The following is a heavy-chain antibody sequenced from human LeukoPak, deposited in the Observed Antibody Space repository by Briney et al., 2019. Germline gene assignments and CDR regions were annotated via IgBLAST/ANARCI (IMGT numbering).Heavy chain of an antibody. Sequence: ASVKVSCKASGYTFTGYYMHWVRQAPGQGLEWMGWINPNSGGTNYAQKFQGRVTMTRDTSISTAYMELSRLRSDDTAVYYCARESRGSGSYFPLRYYYYGMGVWGQGTTVTVSS. CDR3: ARESRGSGSYFPLRYYYYGMGV. CDR1: GYTFTGYY. V-gene: IGHV1-2*02. CDR2: INPNSGGT. D-gene: IGHD3-10*01. J-gene: IGHJ6*02.